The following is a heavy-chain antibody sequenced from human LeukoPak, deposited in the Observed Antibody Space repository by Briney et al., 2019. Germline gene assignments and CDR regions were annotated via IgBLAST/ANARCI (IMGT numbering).Heavy chain of an antibody. J-gene: IGHJ6*02. CDR1: GFTFSSYS. D-gene: IGHD6-13*01. CDR2: ISSSSSTI. V-gene: IGHV3-48*01. Sequence: GGSLRLSCAASGFTFSSYSMNWVRQAPGKGLEGVSYISSSSSTIYYADSVKGLFTISRDNAKNSLYLQMNSLRAEDTAVYYCARDAPIAAAGYYYYYYGMDVWGQGTTVTVSS. CDR3: ARDAPIAAAGYYYYYYGMDV.